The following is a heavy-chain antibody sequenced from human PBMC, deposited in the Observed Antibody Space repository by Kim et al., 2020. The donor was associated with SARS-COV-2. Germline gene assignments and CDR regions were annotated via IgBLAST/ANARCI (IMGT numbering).Heavy chain of an antibody. CDR2: ISRSGETI. CDR3: ARVVVTATNWFDP. Sequence: GGSLRLSCAVSAFYGMTWVRQAPGKGLEWISYISRSGETIYYADSVKGRFTISRDDAKMSLSLEMTSLKAEDTAMYYCARVVVTATNWFDPWGQGTLVTV. D-gene: IGHD2-21*02. J-gene: IGHJ5*02. V-gene: IGHV3-48*04. CDR1: AFYG.